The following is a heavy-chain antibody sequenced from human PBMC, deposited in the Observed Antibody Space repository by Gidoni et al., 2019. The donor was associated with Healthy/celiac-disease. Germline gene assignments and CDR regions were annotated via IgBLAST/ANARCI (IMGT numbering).Heavy chain of an antibody. J-gene: IGHJ5*02. CDR3: AGTRTIFGVVIRTRWFDP. CDR2: INHSGST. CDR1: GGSFSGYY. V-gene: IGHV4-34*01. Sequence: QVQLQQWGAGLLKPSETLSLTCAVYGGSFSGYYWSWLRQPPGKGLEGIGEINHSGSTNYNPSLKSRVTISVDTSKNQFSLKLSSVTAADTAVYYCAGTRTIFGVVIRTRWFDPWGQGTLVTVSS. D-gene: IGHD3-3*01.